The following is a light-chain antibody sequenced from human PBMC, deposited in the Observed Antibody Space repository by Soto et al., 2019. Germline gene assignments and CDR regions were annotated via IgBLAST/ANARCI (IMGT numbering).Light chain of an antibody. J-gene: IGLJ1*01. CDR1: SSDVGGYNY. Sequence: SALTQPASVSGSPGQSTTISCTGTSSDVGGYNYVSWYQQHPGKAPELMIYDVSNRPSGVSNRFSGSKSGNTASLTISGLQAEDEADYYCSSYTSSSTYVFGTGTKVTVL. CDR2: DVS. V-gene: IGLV2-14*01. CDR3: SSYTSSSTYV.